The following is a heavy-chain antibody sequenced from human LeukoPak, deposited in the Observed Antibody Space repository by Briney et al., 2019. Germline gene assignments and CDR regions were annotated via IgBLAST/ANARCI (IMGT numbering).Heavy chain of an antibody. D-gene: IGHD3-16*01. CDR3: ARHQGAGEYPFDY. J-gene: IGHJ4*02. Sequence: GASVKVTFKSSGYTFTSYYMHWVRQAPGQGPAWVGIINPSDGSTTYAQKFQGRVTMTRDTSTNTVCMELSSLRSEDTAVYYCARHQGAGEYPFDYWGQGTLVTVSS. CDR2: INPSDGST. V-gene: IGHV1-46*01. CDR1: GYTFTSYY.